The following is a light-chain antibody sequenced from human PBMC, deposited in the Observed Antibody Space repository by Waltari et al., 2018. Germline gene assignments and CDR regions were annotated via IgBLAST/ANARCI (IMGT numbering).Light chain of an antibody. CDR2: DVS. V-gene: IGKV3-11*01. CDR3: QQRDSWPRT. Sequence: EIVLTRSPATLSLSPGDRAALPCRASQSVTTELAWYQQKPGQAPRLLIYDVSNRAPGVPARFSGSGSGTDFTLTVSSLDPEDFAVYYCQQRDSWPRTFGGGTKVEFK. J-gene: IGKJ4*01. CDR1: QSVTTE.